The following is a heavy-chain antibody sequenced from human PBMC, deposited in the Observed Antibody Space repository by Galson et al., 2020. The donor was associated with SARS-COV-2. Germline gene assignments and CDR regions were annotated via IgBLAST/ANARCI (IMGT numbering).Heavy chain of an antibody. CDR3: AREIRRGYSGYTYYFDY. D-gene: IGHD5-12*01. CDR1: GFTFTRFA. CDR2: ISYDGSTK. Sequence: GGSLRLSCAASGFTFTRFAMHWVRQAPGKGLEWVAVISYDGSTKYYADSVKGRFTISRDNSKNTLYLQMNSLRAEDTALYYCAREIRRGYSGYTYYFDYGGQGTLVTVSS. J-gene: IGHJ4*02. V-gene: IGHV3-30*01.